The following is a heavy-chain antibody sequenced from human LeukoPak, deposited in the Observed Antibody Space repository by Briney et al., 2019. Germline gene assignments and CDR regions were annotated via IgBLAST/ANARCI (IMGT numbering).Heavy chain of an antibody. CDR2: ISWNSGSI. J-gene: IGHJ4*02. D-gene: IGHD6-19*01. CDR1: GFTFDDYA. CDR3: AKDQSRMYSSGWMGS. Sequence: GRSLRLSCAASGFTFDDYAMHGVRQAPGKGLEGVSGISWNSGSIVYADSVKGRFTISRDNAKNSLYLQMNSLRAEDMALYYCAKDQSRMYSSGWMGSWGQGTLVTVSS. V-gene: IGHV3-9*03.